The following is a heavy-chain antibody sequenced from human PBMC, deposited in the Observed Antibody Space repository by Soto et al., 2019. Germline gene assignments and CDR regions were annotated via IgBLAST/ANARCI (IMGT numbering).Heavy chain of an antibody. J-gene: IGHJ6*02. CDR3: ARDFAAAGIESDSYYGMDV. CDR2: INPNSGGT. Sequence: ASLKVSCKASGYTFTGYYMHWVRQAPGQGLEWMGWINPNSGGTNYAQKFQGWVTMTRDTSISTAYMELSRLRSDDTAVYYCARDFAAAGIESDSYYGMDVWGQGTTVTVSS. V-gene: IGHV1-2*04. D-gene: IGHD6-13*01. CDR1: GYTFTGYY.